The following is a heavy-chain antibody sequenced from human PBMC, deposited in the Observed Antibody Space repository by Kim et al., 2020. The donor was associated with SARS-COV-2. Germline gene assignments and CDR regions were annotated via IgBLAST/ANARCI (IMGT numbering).Heavy chain of an antibody. J-gene: IGHJ3*02. D-gene: IGHD1-26*01. V-gene: IGHV1-24*01. Sequence: TIYAQKFQGRVTMTEDTSTDTAYMGLSSLRSEDTAVYYCASGRLRGAFDIWGQGTMVTVSS. CDR3: ASGRLRGAFDI. CDR2: T.